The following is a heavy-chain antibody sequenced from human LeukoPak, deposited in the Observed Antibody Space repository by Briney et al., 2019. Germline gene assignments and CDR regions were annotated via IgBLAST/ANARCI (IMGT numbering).Heavy chain of an antibody. J-gene: IGHJ4*02. D-gene: IGHD7-27*01. CDR1: GGSFSGYY. CDR2: INYSGST. Sequence: PSETLSPTCAVYGGSFSGYYWSWIRQPPGKGLEWIGEINYSGSTNYNPSLKSRVTISVDTSKNQFSLKLSSVTAADTAVYYCARGSNWAYYFDYWGQGTLVTVSS. CDR3: ARGSNWAYYFDY. V-gene: IGHV4-34*01.